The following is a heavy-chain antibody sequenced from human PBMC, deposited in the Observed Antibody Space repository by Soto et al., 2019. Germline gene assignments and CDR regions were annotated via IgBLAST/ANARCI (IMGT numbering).Heavy chain of an antibody. Sequence: QVQLVQSGAEVKKPGASVKVSCKASGYTFTSFYLHWVRQAPGQGLEWMGIINPSDGDTRYAQKFQGRVNMTRDTSTSTAYMDLSSLRSEDTAVYYCARDPNYYVWGINRLVSEYFDYWGQGTLVTVDS. CDR1: GYTFTSFY. D-gene: IGHD3-16*02. CDR3: ARDPNYYVWGINRLVSEYFDY. CDR2: INPSDGDT. J-gene: IGHJ4*02. V-gene: IGHV1-46*01.